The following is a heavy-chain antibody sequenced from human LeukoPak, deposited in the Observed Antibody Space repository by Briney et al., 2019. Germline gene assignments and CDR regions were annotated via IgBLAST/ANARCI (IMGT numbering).Heavy chain of an antibody. D-gene: IGHD6-6*01. Sequence: PSETLSLTCTVPGGSISSSSYCWGWIRQPPGKGLEWIGTICYGVTTYYNPSLKSRVTISVDTSKNQFSLNLSSVTAADTAVCYCARHPYSGSWDFDYWGQGTLVTVSS. CDR2: ICYGVTT. CDR1: GGSISSSSYC. CDR3: ARHPYSGSWDFDY. V-gene: IGHV4-39*01. J-gene: IGHJ4*02.